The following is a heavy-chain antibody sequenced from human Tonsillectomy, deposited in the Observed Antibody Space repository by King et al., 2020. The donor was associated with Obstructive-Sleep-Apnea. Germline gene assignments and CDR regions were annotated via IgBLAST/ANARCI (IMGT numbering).Heavy chain of an antibody. J-gene: IGHJ2*01. Sequence: QLQESGPGLVKPSETLSLTCTVSGGYISSYYWIWIRQPPGKGREWLGYIFYSGRSNYNPSLKSRITISVDTSKNQFSLMLSSVTAADTAVYYCGGGGEDWYFDLWGRGTLVTVSS. CDR2: IFYSGRS. V-gene: IGHV4-59*01. CDR3: GGGGEDWYFDL. CDR1: GGYISSYY. D-gene: IGHD2-21*01.